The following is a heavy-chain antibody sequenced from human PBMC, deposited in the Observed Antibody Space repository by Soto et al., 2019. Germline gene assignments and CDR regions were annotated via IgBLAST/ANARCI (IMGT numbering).Heavy chain of an antibody. J-gene: IGHJ4*02. CDR1: GFTFGDYA. CDR3: TRVRVTYYDILTGTPDYFDY. CDR2: IRSKAYGWTT. D-gene: IGHD3-9*01. Sequence: GGSLRLSCTASGFTFGDYAMSWFRQAPGKGLEWVGFIRSKAYGWTTEYAASVKGRFTISRDDSKSIAYLQMNSLKTEDTAVYYCTRVRVTYYDILTGTPDYFDYWGQGTLVTVSS. V-gene: IGHV3-49*03.